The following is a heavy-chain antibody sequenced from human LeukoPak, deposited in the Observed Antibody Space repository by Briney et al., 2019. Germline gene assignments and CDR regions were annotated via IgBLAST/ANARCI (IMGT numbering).Heavy chain of an antibody. Sequence: ASVKVSCKASGYTFTAYYIHWVRQAPGQGLEWMGWISAYNDNTNYAQKLQGRVTMTTDTSTSTAYMELRSLRSDDTAVYYCARDRGYSYGYNYYYMDVWGKGTTVTVSS. CDR1: GYTFTAYY. V-gene: IGHV1-18*04. J-gene: IGHJ6*03. D-gene: IGHD5-18*01. CDR3: ARDRGYSYGYNYYYMDV. CDR2: ISAYNDNT.